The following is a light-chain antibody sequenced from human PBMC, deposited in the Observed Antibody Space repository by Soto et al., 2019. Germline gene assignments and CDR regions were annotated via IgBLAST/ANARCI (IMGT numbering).Light chain of an antibody. CDR3: QQYFKSPWT. V-gene: IGKV3-20*01. CDR2: GAS. J-gene: IGKJ1*01. Sequence: EIVLTQSPCGRSLSPGERATLSCGASQTVSSNYLAWYQQKPGQAPRLLIYGASSRATGIPDRFSGSGSGTDFVLTISRLEPEDFAVYYCQQYFKSPWTFGQGTKVDIK. CDR1: QTVSSNY.